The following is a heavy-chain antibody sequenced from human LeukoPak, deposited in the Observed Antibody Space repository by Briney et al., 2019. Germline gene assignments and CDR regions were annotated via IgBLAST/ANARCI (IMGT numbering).Heavy chain of an antibody. CDR2: ISSSSSYI. V-gene: IGHV3-21*01. Sequence: PGGSLRLSRAASGFTFSSYSMNWVRQAPGKGLEWVSSISSSSSYIYYADSVKGRFTISRDNAKNSLYLQMNSLRAEDTAVYYCARAYDSSGYYADYWGQGTLVTVPS. CDR1: GFTFSSYS. J-gene: IGHJ4*02. D-gene: IGHD3-22*01. CDR3: ARAYDSSGYYADY.